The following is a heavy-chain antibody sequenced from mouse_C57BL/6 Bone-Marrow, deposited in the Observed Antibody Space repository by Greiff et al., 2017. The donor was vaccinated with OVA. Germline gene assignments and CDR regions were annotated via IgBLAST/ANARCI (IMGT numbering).Heavy chain of an antibody. CDR2: INPNYGTT. CDR1: GYSFTDYN. D-gene: IGHD1-1*01. J-gene: IGHJ3*01. V-gene: IGHV1-39*01. CDR3: ASSNYYGSSPWFAY. Sequence: EVKLQESGPELVKPGASVKISCKASGYSFTDYNMNWVKQSNGKSLEWIGVINPNYGTTSYNQKFKGKATLTVDQSSSTAYMQLNSLTSEDSAVYYCASSNYYGSSPWFAYWGQGTLVTVSA.